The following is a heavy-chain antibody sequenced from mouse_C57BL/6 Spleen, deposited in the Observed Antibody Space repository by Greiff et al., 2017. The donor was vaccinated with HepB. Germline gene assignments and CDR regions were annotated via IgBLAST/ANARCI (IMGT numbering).Heavy chain of an antibody. J-gene: IGHJ2*01. V-gene: IGHV5-17*01. CDR1: GFTFSDYG. D-gene: IGHD3-2*01. CDR2: ISSGRSTI. Sequence: EVKVVESGGGLVKPGGSLKLSCAASGFTFSDYGMHWVRQAPEKGLEWVAYISSGRSTIYYADTVKGRFTISRDNAKNTLFLQMTSLRSEDTAMYYCARGDRVDYWGQGTTLTVSS. CDR3: ARGDRVDY.